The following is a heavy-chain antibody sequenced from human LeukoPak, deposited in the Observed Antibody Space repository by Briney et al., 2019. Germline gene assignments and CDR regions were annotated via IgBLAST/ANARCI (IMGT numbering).Heavy chain of an antibody. CDR3: ARDFWSGYKAGYFDY. J-gene: IGHJ4*02. CDR1: GYTFTSYD. V-gene: IGHV1-2*02. CDR2: INPNSGGT. Sequence: ASVKVSCKASGYTFTSYDINWVRQATGQGLEWMGWINPNSGGTNYAQKFQGRVTMTRDTSISTAYMELSRLRSDDTAVYYCARDFWSGYKAGYFDYWGQGTLVTVSS. D-gene: IGHD3-3*01.